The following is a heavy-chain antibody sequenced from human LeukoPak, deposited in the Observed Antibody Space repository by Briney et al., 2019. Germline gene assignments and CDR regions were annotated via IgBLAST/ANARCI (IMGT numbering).Heavy chain of an antibody. CDR1: GFTFSTYG. J-gene: IGHJ4*02. D-gene: IGHD3-10*01. CDR2: ISDGGGST. CDR3: AKRVRYGSGNYYFDY. Sequence: PGGSLRLSCAASGFTFSTYGMSWVRQAPGKGLEWASAISDGGGSTYYADSVKGRFTISRDNSKNTLYLQMNSLRAEDTAVYYCAKRVRYGSGNYYFDYWGQGTLVTVSS. V-gene: IGHV3-23*01.